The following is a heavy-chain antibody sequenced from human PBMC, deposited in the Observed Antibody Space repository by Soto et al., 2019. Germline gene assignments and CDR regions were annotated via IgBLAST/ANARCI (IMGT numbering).Heavy chain of an antibody. D-gene: IGHD2-2*03. CDR2: IIPILGIA. J-gene: IGHJ6*02. Sequence: QVQLVQSGAEVKKPGSSVKVSCKASGGTFSSYTISWVRQAPGQGLEWMGRIIPILGIANYAQKFQGRVTITADKSTSTAYMELSSLRSEDTAVYYCAIGGDCSSTSCPRLDYGMDVWGQGTTVTVSS. CDR1: GGTFSSYT. CDR3: AIGGDCSSTSCPRLDYGMDV. V-gene: IGHV1-69*02.